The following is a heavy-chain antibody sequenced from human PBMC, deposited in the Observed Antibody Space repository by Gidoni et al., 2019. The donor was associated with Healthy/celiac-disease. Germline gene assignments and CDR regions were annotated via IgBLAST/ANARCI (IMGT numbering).Heavy chain of an antibody. CDR2: ISGSVGST. Sequence: EVQLLESGGGLVQPGGSLRLSCAASGFTFSSYAMSWVRQAPGKGLEWVSAISGSVGSTYYADSVKGRFTISRDNSKNTLYLQMNSLRAEDTAVYYCAKVRETDSSGYYYPWFDYWGQGTLVTVSS. V-gene: IGHV3-23*01. D-gene: IGHD3-22*01. J-gene: IGHJ4*02. CDR3: AKVRETDSSGYYYPWFDY. CDR1: GFTFSSYA.